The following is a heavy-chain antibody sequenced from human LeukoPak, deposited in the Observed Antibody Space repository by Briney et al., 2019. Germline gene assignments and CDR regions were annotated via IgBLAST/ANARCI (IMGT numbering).Heavy chain of an antibody. CDR3: ARDGVWFSCGYDCVHWFDP. CDR1: GGTFSSYA. J-gene: IGHJ5*02. D-gene: IGHD5-12*01. CDR2: IIPILGIA. Sequence: SVKVSCKASGGTFSSYAISWVRQAPGQGLEWMGRIIPILGIANYAQKFQGRVTITADKSTNTAYMELSSLRSEDTAVYYCARDGVWFSCGYDCVHWFDPWGQGTLVTVSS. V-gene: IGHV1-69*04.